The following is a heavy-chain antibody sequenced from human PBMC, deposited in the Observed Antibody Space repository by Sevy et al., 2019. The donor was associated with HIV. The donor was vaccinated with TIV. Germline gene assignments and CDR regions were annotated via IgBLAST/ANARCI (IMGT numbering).Heavy chain of an antibody. CDR3: AKVGGPEGGYDY. D-gene: IGHD1-26*01. CDR2: ISGSGGST. V-gene: IGHV3-23*01. Sequence: GWSLRLSCAASGFTFSSYAMSWVRQAPGKGLEWVSAISGSGGSTYYADSVKGRFTISRDNSKNTLYLQMNSLRAEDTAVYYCAKVGGPEGGYDYWGQGTLVTVSS. J-gene: IGHJ4*02. CDR1: GFTFSSYA.